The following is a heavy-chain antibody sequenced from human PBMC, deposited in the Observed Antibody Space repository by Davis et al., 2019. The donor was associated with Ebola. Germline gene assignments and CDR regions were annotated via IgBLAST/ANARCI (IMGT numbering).Heavy chain of an antibody. J-gene: IGHJ6*02. CDR1: GYTFTGYY. Sequence: AASVKVSCKASGYTFTGYYMHWVRQAPGQGLEWMGWINPNSGGTNYAQKFQGWVTMTRDTSISTAYMELSSLRSEDTAVYYCARMKYRDGMDVWGQGTTVTVSS. CDR2: INPNSGGT. V-gene: IGHV1-2*04. CDR3: ARMKYRDGMDV. D-gene: IGHD1-1*01.